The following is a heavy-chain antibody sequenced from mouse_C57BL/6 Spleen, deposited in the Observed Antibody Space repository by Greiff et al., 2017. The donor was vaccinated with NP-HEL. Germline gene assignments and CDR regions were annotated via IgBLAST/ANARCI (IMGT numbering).Heavy chain of an antibody. Sequence: VQLQQSGAELAKPGASVKLSCKASGYTFTSYWMHWVKQRPGQGLEWIGYINPSSGYTKYNQKFKDKATLTADKSSSTAYMQLSSLTYEDSAVYYCARFESTTVWYFDVWGTGTTVTVSS. J-gene: IGHJ1*03. CDR1: GYTFTSYW. CDR3: ARFESTTVWYFDV. CDR2: INPSSGYT. V-gene: IGHV1-7*01. D-gene: IGHD1-1*01.